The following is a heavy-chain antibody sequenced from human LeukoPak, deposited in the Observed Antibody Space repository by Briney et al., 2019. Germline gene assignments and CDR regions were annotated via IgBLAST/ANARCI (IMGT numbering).Heavy chain of an antibody. D-gene: IGHD3-22*01. V-gene: IGHV1-8*02. CDR2: MNPNSGNT. CDR1: GYTFTGYY. J-gene: IGHJ4*02. Sequence: ASVKVSCKASGYTFTGYYMHWVRQAPGQGLEWMGWMNPNSGNTGYAQKFQGRVTMTRNTSISTAYMELSSLRSEDTAVYYCARANYYDSSANYYDYWGQGILVTVSS. CDR3: ARANYYDSSANYYDY.